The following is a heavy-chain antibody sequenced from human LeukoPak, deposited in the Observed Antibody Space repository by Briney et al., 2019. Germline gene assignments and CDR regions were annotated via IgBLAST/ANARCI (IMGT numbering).Heavy chain of an antibody. J-gene: IGHJ4*02. V-gene: IGHV3-21*01. D-gene: IGHD3-9*01. CDR1: GFTFSSYS. Sequence: GGSLRLSCAASGFTFSSYSMNWVRQAPGEGLEWVSSISSSSSYIYYADSVKGRFTISRDNAKNSLYLQMNSLRAEDTAVYYCARSYDILTGSPFDYWGQGTLVTVSS. CDR2: ISSSSSYI. CDR3: ARSYDILTGSPFDY.